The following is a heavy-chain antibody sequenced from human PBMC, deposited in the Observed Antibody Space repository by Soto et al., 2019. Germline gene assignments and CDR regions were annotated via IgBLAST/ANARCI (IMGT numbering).Heavy chain of an antibody. D-gene: IGHD6-25*01. V-gene: IGHV1-18*01. Sequence: QVQLVQSGAEVKKPGASVKVSCKASGYTFTSYGISWVRQAPGQGLEWMGWISAYNGNTNYAQKLQGRVTMTTDTSTSKAYMELRSLRSDDTAVYYCARDSDNARMRLSRGGWFDPWGQGTLVTVSS. CDR1: GYTFTSYG. CDR2: ISAYNGNT. J-gene: IGHJ5*02. CDR3: ARDSDNARMRLSRGGWFDP.